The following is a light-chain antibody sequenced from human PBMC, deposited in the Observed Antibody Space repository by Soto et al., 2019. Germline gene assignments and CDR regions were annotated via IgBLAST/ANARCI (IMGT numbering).Light chain of an antibody. CDR2: EVS. Sequence: QSALTQPASVSGSPGQSITISCTGTTSDIGTYNFVSWYQQHPGKAPKLMICEVSNRPSGVFNRFSGSKSGNTASLTISGLQPDDEDDYYCCSYRSDNTLVFGGGTKLTVL. CDR1: TSDIGTYNF. J-gene: IGLJ3*02. V-gene: IGLV2-14*01. CDR3: CSYRSDNTLV.